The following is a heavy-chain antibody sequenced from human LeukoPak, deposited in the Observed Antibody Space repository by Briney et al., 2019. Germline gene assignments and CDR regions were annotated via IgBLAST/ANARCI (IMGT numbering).Heavy chain of an antibody. CDR1: GGTFSSYA. CDR3: ARDPIAVAGNDY. J-gene: IGHJ4*02. CDR2: IIPILGIA. Sequence: GASVKVSCKASGGTFSSYAISWVRQAPGQGLEWMGRIIPILGIANYAQKFQGRVTITADKSTSTAYMELSSLRSEDTAVYYCARDPIAVAGNDYWGQGTLVTVSS. D-gene: IGHD6-19*01. V-gene: IGHV1-69*04.